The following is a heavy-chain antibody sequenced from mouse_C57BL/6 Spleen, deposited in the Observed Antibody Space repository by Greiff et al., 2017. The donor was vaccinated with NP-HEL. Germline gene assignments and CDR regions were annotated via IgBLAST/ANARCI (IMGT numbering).Heavy chain of an antibody. CDR3: ARKAELLPYFDV. Sequence: QVQLQQSGAELVRPGTSVKVSCKASGYAFTNYLIEWVKQRPGQGLEWIGVINPGSGGTNYNEKFKGKATLTADKSSSTAYMQLSSLTSEASAVYFWARKAELLPYFDVWGTGTTVTGSS. CDR1: GYAFTNYL. V-gene: IGHV1-54*01. D-gene: IGHD1-1*01. J-gene: IGHJ1*03. CDR2: INPGSGGT.